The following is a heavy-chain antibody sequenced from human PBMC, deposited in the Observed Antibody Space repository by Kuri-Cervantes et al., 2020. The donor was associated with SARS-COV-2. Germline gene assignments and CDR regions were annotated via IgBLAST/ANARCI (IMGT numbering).Heavy chain of an antibody. CDR3: AVEYSSSSGHQGDDY. J-gene: IGHJ4*02. V-gene: IGHV1-69*13. CDR1: GGTFSSYA. Sequence: SVKVSCKASGGTFSSYAIIWVRQAPGQGLEWMGRIIPIFGTANYAQKFQGRVTITADESTSTAYMELSSLRSEDTAVYYCAVEYSSSSGHQGDDYWGQGTLVTVSS. D-gene: IGHD6-6*01. CDR2: IIPIFGTA.